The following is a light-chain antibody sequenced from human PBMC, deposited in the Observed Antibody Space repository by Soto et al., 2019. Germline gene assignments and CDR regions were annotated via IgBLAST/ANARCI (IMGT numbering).Light chain of an antibody. Sequence: EFVLPQSPGTLSLSPGERATLPCRASQSVSSDYLAWYQQKPGQAPRLLIYGASSRATGIPDRFSGSGSGTDFTLTISRLGPADFAVYYCQQYGSSPLTFGGGKKVDIK. CDR3: QQYGSSPLT. V-gene: IGKV3-20*01. CDR2: GAS. CDR1: QSVSSDY. J-gene: IGKJ4*01.